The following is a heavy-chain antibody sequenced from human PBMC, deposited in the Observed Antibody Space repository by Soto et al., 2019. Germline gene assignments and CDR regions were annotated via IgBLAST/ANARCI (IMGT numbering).Heavy chain of an antibody. Sequence: EVQLVQSGGGLVQPGGSLRRSCVGSGFPFTDFYMNGVRQAPGKGLEWVANIRPDGTETNYVESVSGRFTTSRDNGKNSWFLQMNRLRADDTAFYYVAGWGGHDHNYWGQGILVTVSS. CDR2: IRPDGTET. CDR1: GFPFTDFY. V-gene: IGHV3-7*03. D-gene: IGHD3-16*01. CDR3: AGWGGHDHNY. J-gene: IGHJ4*02.